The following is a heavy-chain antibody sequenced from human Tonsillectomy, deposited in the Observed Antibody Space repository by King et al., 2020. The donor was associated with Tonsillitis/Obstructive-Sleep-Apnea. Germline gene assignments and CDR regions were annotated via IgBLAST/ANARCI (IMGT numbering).Heavy chain of an antibody. D-gene: IGHD1-1*01. CDR3: AKDREIGVVGTFDC. V-gene: IGHV3-23*04. CDR1: GFIFTNYA. J-gene: IGHJ4*02. Sequence: VQLVESGGDLVQPGGSLRLSCAASGFIFTNYAMSWVRQAPGKGLEWVSTITGSDSGPYYADYVKGRFTISRDNSKNTVYLQINRLRAEDTAVYYCAKDREIGVVGTFDCWGQGTLVTVSS. CDR2: ITGSDSGP.